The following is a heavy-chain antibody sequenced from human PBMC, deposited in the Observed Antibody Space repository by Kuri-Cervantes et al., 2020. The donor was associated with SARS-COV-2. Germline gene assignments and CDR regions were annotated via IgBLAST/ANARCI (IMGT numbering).Heavy chain of an antibody. CDR3: GRHFSSGVAVVPAANDH. V-gene: IGHV4-38-2*02. D-gene: IGHD2-2*01. CDR1: GYSISSGYY. J-gene: IGHJ5*02. Sequence: ESLKISCTVSGYSISSGYYWGWIRQPPGKGLEWIGSIYHSGSTYYNPSLKSRVTISVDTSTNQFSLKLSSVTAADTAVYYCGRHFSSGVAVVPAANDHWGQGTLVTVSS. CDR2: IYHSGST.